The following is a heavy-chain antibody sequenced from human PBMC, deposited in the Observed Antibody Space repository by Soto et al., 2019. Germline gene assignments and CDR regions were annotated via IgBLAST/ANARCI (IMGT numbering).Heavy chain of an antibody. V-gene: IGHV3-48*01. D-gene: IGHD2-15*01. Sequence: GGSLRLSCAGSGFTFSDYAMTWVRQAPGKGLEWLSYIDFDSSPIRYADSVMGRFTVSRDNAKDSLYLQMNSLRPEDTAVYYCAREPRYCRGGSCSITGDAYDIWGQGTMVTISS. CDR1: GFTFSDYA. J-gene: IGHJ3*02. CDR3: AREPRYCRGGSCSITGDAYDI. CDR2: IDFDSSPI.